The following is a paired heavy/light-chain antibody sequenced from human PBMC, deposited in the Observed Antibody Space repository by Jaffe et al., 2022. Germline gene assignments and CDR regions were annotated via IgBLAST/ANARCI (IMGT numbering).Light chain of an antibody. CDR3: QQYATYPLT. V-gene: IGKV1-16*01. CDR1: QDIYNY. CDR2: AAT. J-gene: IGKJ4*01. Sequence: DVQMTQSPSSLSASVGDRVTITCRASQDIYNYLVWFQQTPGKAPKSLIYAATSLQSGVPSRFSGGASGTDFTLTISSLQPEDFATYYCQQYATYPLTSGGGTKVEIK.
Heavy chain of an antibody. D-gene: IGHD2-21*02. CDR1: GDSISNLIW. V-gene: IGHV4-4*02. CDR2: VSHNGRT. Sequence: QVQLQESGPGLVQPSGTLSLTCAVSGDSISNLIWWSWVRQPPGKGLEWIGEVSHNGRTNYHPSLKSRVTISADKSQNHFSLRLTSVTAADTAVYYCARRGDCPGGDCYQNYFQYWGQGTPVTVSS. CDR3: ARRGDCPGGDCYQNYFQY. J-gene: IGHJ4*02.